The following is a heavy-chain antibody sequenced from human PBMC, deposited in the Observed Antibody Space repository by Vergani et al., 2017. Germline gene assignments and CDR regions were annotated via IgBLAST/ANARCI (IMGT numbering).Heavy chain of an antibody. Sequence: QVQLVESGGGVVQPGGSLRLSCGASGFTFSNYGMHWVRQAPGKGLEWVTFIRYDGSNTYYADSVKGRFTISRDNSKNTLYLQMNSLRAEDTAVYYCAKWEAVAGIFDYWGQGTLVTVSS. CDR2: IRYDGSNT. CDR1: GFTFSNYG. CDR3: AKWEAVAGIFDY. D-gene: IGHD6-19*01. J-gene: IGHJ4*02. V-gene: IGHV3-30*02.